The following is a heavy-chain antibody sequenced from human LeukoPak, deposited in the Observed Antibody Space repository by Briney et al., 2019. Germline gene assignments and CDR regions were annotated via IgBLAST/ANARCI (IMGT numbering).Heavy chain of an antibody. CDR1: GFTFSSYA. V-gene: IGHV3-30-3*01. CDR2: ISYDGSNK. Sequence: GGSLRLSCAASGFTFSSYAMHWVRQAPGKGLEWVAVISYDGSNKYYADSVKGRFTISRDNSKNTLYLQMNSLRAEDTAVYYCAREDWLDAFDIWGQGTMVTVSS. D-gene: IGHD3/OR15-3a*01. J-gene: IGHJ3*02. CDR3: AREDWLDAFDI.